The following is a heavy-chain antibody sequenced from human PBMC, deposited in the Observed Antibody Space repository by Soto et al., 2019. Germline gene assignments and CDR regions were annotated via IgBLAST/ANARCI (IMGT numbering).Heavy chain of an antibody. Sequence: PSQTLSLTCAISGDSVSSNSAAWNWIRQSPSRGLEWLGRTYYRSKWYNDYAVSVKSRITINPDTSKNQFSLQLNSVTPEDTAVFCWARGGLMEVAAPFFDEGGQETLVTVSS. D-gene: IGHD2-15*01. CDR2: TYYRSKWYN. CDR1: GDSVSSNSAA. J-gene: IGHJ4*02. CDR3: ARGGLMEVAAPFFDE. V-gene: IGHV6-1*01.